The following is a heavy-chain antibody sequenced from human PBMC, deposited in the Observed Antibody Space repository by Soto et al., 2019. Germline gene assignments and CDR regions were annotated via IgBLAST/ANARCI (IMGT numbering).Heavy chain of an antibody. Sequence: EASVKVSCKASGYTFSTYGVSWVRQAPGQGLEWMGWITVSNGNTNYIDNLQGRVTMTTDTSTTTAYMELWRLRSDDTAVYYCARSYSYGSYWYFDDWGQGTLVTVSS. CDR1: GYTFSTYG. CDR3: ARSYSYGSYWYFDD. J-gene: IGHJ4*02. D-gene: IGHD5-18*01. CDR2: ITVSNGNT. V-gene: IGHV1-18*04.